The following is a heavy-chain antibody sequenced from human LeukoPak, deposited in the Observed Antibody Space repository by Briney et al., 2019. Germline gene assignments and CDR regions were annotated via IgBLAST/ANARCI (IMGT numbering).Heavy chain of an antibody. CDR2: INHSGST. Sequence: SETLSLTCAVYGGSFSGYYWSWIRQPPGKGLEWIGEINHSGSTNYNPSLKSRVTISVDTSKNQFSLKLCSVTAADTAVYYCARGDTTGGDFDYWGQGTLVTVSS. CDR3: ARGDTTGGDFDY. D-gene: IGHD4-17*01. V-gene: IGHV4-34*01. CDR1: GGSFSGYY. J-gene: IGHJ4*02.